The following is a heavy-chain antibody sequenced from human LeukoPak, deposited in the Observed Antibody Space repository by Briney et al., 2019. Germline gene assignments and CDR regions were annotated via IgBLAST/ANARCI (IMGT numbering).Heavy chain of an antibody. CDR3: AKTRDDSLHDY. CDR2: IYSGGST. Sequence: PGGSLRLSCAASGFTVSSNYMSWVRQAPGKGLEWVAIIYSGGSTYYADSVKGRFTISRDNSKNTLYLQMNSLRVEDTAVYYCAKTRDDSLHDYWGQGTLVTVSS. V-gene: IGHV3-53*01. CDR1: GFTVSSNY. D-gene: IGHD1/OR15-1a*01. J-gene: IGHJ4*02.